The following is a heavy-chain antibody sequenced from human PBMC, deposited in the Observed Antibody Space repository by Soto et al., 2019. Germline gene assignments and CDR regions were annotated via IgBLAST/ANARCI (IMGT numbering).Heavy chain of an antibody. CDR2: ISGSDNST. V-gene: IGHV3-23*04. CDR3: APMGV. Sequence: VHLVESGGGVVKPAGSLRLSCAASGFTFSDYFMSWVRQAPGKGLEWVSAISGSDNSTYYADSVKGRFTISRDNSKNTLYLQMSSLRADDTAVYYCAPMGVWGQGTTVTVSS. CDR1: GFTFSDYF. J-gene: IGHJ6*02.